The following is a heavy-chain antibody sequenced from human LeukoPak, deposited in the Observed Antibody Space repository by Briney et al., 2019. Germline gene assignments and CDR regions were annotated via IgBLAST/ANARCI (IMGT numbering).Heavy chain of an antibody. CDR3: ARNYGSGSYYGY. D-gene: IGHD3-10*01. J-gene: IGHJ4*02. CDR2: IYYSGST. V-gene: IGHV4-59*11. Sequence: PSETLSLTCTVSGGSISSHYWSWIRQPPEKGLEWIGYIYYSGSTNYNPSLKSRVTISVDTSKNQFSLKLSSVTAADTAVYYCARNYGSGSYYGYWGQGTLVTVSS. CDR1: GGSISSHY.